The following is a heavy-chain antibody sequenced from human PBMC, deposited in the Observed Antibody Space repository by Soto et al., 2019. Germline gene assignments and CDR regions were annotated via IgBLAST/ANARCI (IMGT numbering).Heavy chain of an antibody. CDR1: GFTFSNYA. D-gene: IGHD6-13*01. Sequence: PGGSLRLSCAASGFTFSNYAMTWVRQAPGKGLEWVSVITGSGGGTYFVDSVKGRFTISRDNSKNTVYLQMNSLRAEDTAVYYCAKRPLTEAGFEYWGQGTLVTVSS. V-gene: IGHV3-23*01. J-gene: IGHJ4*02. CDR2: ITGSGGGT. CDR3: AKRPLTEAGFEY.